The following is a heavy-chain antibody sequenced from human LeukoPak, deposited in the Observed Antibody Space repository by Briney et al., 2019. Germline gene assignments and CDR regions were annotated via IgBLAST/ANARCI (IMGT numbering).Heavy chain of an antibody. CDR3: ARVSFGGALDFDY. CDR2: INPNNGDT. V-gene: IGHV1-2*02. CDR1: GYTFSDYH. Sequence: WASVKVSCKTSGYTFSDYHMHWVRQAPGQGLEWMGWINPNNGDTNYAQSFRGRVTMTRDTSIGTAFMELSGLRSGDTAIYFCARVSFGGALDFDYWGQGTLVSVSS. J-gene: IGHJ4*02. D-gene: IGHD3-16*01.